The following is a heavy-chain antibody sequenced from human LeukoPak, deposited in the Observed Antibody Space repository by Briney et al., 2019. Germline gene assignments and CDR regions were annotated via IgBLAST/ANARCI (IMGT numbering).Heavy chain of an antibody. CDR3: ARYNRDGYNAMGAHDY. D-gene: IGHD5-24*01. V-gene: IGHV5-51*01. CDR2: IYPADSDI. CDR1: GYSFSTNW. Sequence: GESLKISCRASGYSFSTNWIGWVRQMPGKGLEWMGIIYPADSDIRYSPSFQGQVTISADRSISTAYLQWSSLKASDTAMYYCARYNRDGYNAMGAHDYWGQGTLVTVSS. J-gene: IGHJ4*02.